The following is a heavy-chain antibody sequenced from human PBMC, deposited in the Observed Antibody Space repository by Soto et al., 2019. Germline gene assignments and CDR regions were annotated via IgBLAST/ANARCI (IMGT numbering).Heavy chain of an antibody. CDR2: IIPNLGTP. Sequence: QVQLVQSGAEVKKPGSSVKVSCKASGGTFSTYAISWVRQAPGQGLEWMGGIIPNLGTPNYAQNFQGRVTITADESTSTAYMALSSLRSEDTAVYYCARDQGVSSGYYLYYFDYWGQGTLVTVSS. D-gene: IGHD3-22*01. V-gene: IGHV1-69*01. J-gene: IGHJ4*02. CDR1: GGTFSTYA. CDR3: ARDQGVSSGYYLYYFDY.